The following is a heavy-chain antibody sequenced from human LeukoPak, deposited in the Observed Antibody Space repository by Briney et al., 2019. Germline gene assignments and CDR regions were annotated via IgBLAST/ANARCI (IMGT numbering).Heavy chain of an antibody. J-gene: IGHJ1*01. Sequence: SETLSLTCTVSGGSISRYYWSWIRQPPGKGLEWMGYIYYSGSTNYNPSLKSRVTISVDTSKNQSSLKLSSVPAADTAVYYCARKQYSSSWYISHWGQGTLVTVSS. V-gene: IGHV4-59*01. CDR2: IYYSGST. CDR3: ARKQYSSSWYISH. CDR1: GGSISRYY. D-gene: IGHD6-13*01.